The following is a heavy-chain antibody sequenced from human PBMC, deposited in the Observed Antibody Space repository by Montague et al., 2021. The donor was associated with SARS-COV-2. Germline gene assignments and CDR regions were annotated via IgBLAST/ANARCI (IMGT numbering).Heavy chain of an antibody. CDR1: GASISSSNW. CDR3: ARKEMKYSSVWSTGGNWFDP. J-gene: IGHJ5*02. CDR2: IYYSGST. D-gene: IGHD6-13*01. Sequence: SGTLSLTCAVSGASISSSNWWSWVRQPPGKGLEWIGSIYYSGSTYYNPSLKSRVTISVDTSKNQFSLKLSSVTAADTAVYYCARKEMKYSSVWSTGGNWFDPWGQGTLVTVSS. V-gene: IGHV4-4*02.